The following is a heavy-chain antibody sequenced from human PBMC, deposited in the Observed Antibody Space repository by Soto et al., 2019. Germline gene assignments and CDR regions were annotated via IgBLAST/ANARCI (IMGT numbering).Heavy chain of an antibody. D-gene: IGHD1-20*01. Sequence: QLQLQESGPGLVKPAETLSLTCAVSGGSVSSGNYFWGWIRQPPGKGLEWIGNIYYNGDTYYSPSITSRVPMSVDTAKNQSALRLTSVTAADTAVYYCARRLIVNWNQVHAFDLWGQGTLVTVSS. CDR2: IYYNGDT. V-gene: IGHV4-39*01. CDR1: GGSVSSGNYF. J-gene: IGHJ3*01. CDR3: ARRLIVNWNQVHAFDL.